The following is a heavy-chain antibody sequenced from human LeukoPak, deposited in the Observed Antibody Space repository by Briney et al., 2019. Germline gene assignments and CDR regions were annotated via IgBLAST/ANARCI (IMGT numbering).Heavy chain of an antibody. J-gene: IGHJ5*02. V-gene: IGHV1-69*05. CDR3: ARDSSSGSNWFDP. Sequence: SVKVSCKGSGGTFSSYAISWVRQAPGQGLEWMGGIIPIFGTANYAQKFQGRVTITTDESTSTAYMELSSLRSEDTAVYYCARDSSSGSNWFDPWGQGTLATVSS. D-gene: IGHD6-25*01. CDR2: IIPIFGTA. CDR1: GGTFSSYA.